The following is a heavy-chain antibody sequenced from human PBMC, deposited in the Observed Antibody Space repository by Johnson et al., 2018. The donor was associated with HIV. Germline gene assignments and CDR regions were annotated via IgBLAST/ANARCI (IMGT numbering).Heavy chain of an antibody. J-gene: IGHJ3*02. CDR3: ARATFYYDLSGYLTRPRAFDM. D-gene: IGHD3-22*01. CDR1: GFTFDDYD. CDR2: INWNGGST. V-gene: IGHV3-20*04. Sequence: VQLVESGGGVVRPGGSLRLSCAASGFTFDDYDMTWVRQPPGKGLEWASGINWNGGSTGYAESVKCRFNISRDNAKKSLFLEMNSLRAEDTAFYYCARATFYYDLSGYLTRPRAFDMWGQGTMVTVSS.